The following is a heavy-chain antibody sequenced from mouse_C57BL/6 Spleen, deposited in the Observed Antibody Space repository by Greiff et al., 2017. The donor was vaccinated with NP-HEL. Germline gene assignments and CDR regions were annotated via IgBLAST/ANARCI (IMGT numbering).Heavy chain of an antibody. CDR1: GYTFTSYG. Sequence: QVHVKQSGAELARPGASVKLSCKASGYTFTSYGISWVKQRTGQGLEWIGEIYPRSGNTYYNEKFKGKATLTADKSSSTAYMELRSLTSEDSAVYFCVYGYDETWFAYWGQGTLVTVSA. V-gene: IGHV1-81*01. J-gene: IGHJ3*01. CDR3: VYGYDETWFAY. D-gene: IGHD2-2*01. CDR2: IYPRSGNT.